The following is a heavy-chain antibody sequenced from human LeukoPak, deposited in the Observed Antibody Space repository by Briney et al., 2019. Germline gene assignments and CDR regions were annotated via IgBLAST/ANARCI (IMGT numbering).Heavy chain of an antibody. V-gene: IGHV1-46*01. Sequence: ASVKVSCKASGYTFTSYYMHWVRQAPRQGLEWMGIINPSGGSTSYAQKFHGRVTMTRDMSTSTAYMELSSLRSEDTDVYYCARARDGYNQLDYWGQGNLVTVSS. D-gene: IGHD5-24*01. CDR2: INPSGGST. CDR1: GYTFTSYY. CDR3: ARARDGYNQLDY. J-gene: IGHJ4*02.